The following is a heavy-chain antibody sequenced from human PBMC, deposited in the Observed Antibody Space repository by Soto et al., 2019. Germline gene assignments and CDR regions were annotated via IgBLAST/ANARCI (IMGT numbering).Heavy chain of an antibody. Sequence: ESGGGVVQPGRSLRLSCAASGFTFSSYGMHWVRQAPGKGLEWVAVIWYDGSNKYYADSVKGRFTISRDNSKNTLYLQMNSLRAEDTAVYYCAITIFGVVPSTLDYWGQGTLVTVSS. D-gene: IGHD3-3*01. J-gene: IGHJ4*02. CDR3: AITIFGVVPSTLDY. CDR2: IWYDGSNK. CDR1: GFTFSSYG. V-gene: IGHV3-33*01.